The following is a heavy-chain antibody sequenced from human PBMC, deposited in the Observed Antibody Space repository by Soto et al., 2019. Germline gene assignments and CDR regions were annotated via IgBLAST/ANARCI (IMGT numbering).Heavy chain of an antibody. CDR2: IYYSGST. CDR1: GYY. CDR3: ARERVVVVPAATSTPYYYYYGMDV. J-gene: IGHJ6*02. D-gene: IGHD2-2*01. Sequence: GYYWSWIRQHPGKGLEWIGYIYYSGSTYYNPSLKSRVTISVDTSKNQFSLKLSSVTAADTAVYYCARERVVVVPAATSTPYYYYYGMDVWGQGTTVTVSS. V-gene: IGHV4-31*02.